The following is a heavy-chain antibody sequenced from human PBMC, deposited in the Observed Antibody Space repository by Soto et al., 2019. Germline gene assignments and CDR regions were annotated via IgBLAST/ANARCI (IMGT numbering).Heavy chain of an antibody. J-gene: IGHJ4*02. D-gene: IGHD4-17*01. V-gene: IGHV3-73*01. CDR1: GFTFSASA. CDR3: TRWAASDDQSDYPVLDN. CDR2: IRSKANTYAT. Sequence: EVQLVESGGGLVQPGGSLTLSCAASGFTFSASAMHWVRQASGKGLEWLGRIRSKANTYATAYAASVKGRFTISRDDSKTTAYLQMNSLKTEDTAVYYCTRWAASDDQSDYPVLDNWGLGTLVIVSS.